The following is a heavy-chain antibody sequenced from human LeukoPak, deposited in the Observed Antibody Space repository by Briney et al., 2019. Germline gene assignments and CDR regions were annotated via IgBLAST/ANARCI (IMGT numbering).Heavy chain of an antibody. J-gene: IGHJ4*02. CDR3: AREDGDYEFDY. Sequence: SETLSLTCTVSGGSISSGDYYWSWIRQPPGKGLEWIGYIYYSGSTYYNPSLKSRVTISVDTSKNQFSLKLSSVTAADTAVYYCAREDGDYEFDYWGQGTLVTVSS. CDR2: IYYSGST. D-gene: IGHD4-17*01. V-gene: IGHV4-30-4*01. CDR1: GGSISSGDYY.